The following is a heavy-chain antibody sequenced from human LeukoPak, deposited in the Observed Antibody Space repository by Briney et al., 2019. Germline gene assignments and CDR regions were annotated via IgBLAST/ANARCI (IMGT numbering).Heavy chain of an antibody. CDR3: TRGEYYYGSGTVGVDDY. Sequence: GGSLRLSCAASGFTFSSYSMNWVRQAPGKGLEWVSSISSSSSYIYYADSVKGRFTISRDKAKNTLYLQMNSLRVEDTAVYYCTRGEYYYGSGTVGVDDYWGQGTLVTVSS. J-gene: IGHJ4*02. V-gene: IGHV3-21*04. CDR1: GFTFSSYS. CDR2: ISSSSSYI. D-gene: IGHD3-10*01.